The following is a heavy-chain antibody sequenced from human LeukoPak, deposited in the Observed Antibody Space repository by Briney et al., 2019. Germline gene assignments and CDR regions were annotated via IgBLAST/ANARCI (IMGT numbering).Heavy chain of an antibody. V-gene: IGHV3-30*03. J-gene: IGHJ2*01. D-gene: IGHD2-21*02. CDR3: ARGCGGDCWYFDL. CDR2: ISYDGSNK. Sequence: GGSLRLSCAASGFTFSSYGMHWVRQAPGKGLEWVAVISYDGSNKYYADSVKGRFTISRDNSKNTVYLQMNSLRAEDTAVYYCARGCGGDCWYFDLWGRGTLVTVSS. CDR1: GFTFSSYG.